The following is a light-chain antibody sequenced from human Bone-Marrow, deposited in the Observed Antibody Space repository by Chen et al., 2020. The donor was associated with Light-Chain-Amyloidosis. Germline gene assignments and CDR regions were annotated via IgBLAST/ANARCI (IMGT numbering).Light chain of an antibody. Sequence: SYVLTQPFSVSVAPGPTATIAWGGNNIGSTSVHWYQQTPGQAPLLVVYDDSDRPSGIPERLSGSNSGNTATLTISRVEAGDEADYYCQVWDRSSDRPVFGGGTKLTVL. CDR1: NIGSTS. J-gene: IGLJ3*02. CDR2: DDS. CDR3: QVWDRSSDRPV. V-gene: IGLV3-21*02.